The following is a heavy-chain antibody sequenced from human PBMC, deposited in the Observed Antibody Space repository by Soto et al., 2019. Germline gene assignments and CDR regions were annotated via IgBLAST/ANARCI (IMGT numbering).Heavy chain of an antibody. J-gene: IGHJ6*02. CDR2: IVVGSGNT. D-gene: IGHD1-26*01. Sequence: SVKVSCKASGFTFTSSAVQWVRQARGQRLEWIGWIVVGSGNTNYAQKFQERVTITRDMSTSTAYMELGSLTSDDTAVYYCAKNGQLPYYYYGMDVWGQGTTVTVSS. CDR3: AKNGQLPYYYYGMDV. V-gene: IGHV1-58*01. CDR1: GFTFTSSA.